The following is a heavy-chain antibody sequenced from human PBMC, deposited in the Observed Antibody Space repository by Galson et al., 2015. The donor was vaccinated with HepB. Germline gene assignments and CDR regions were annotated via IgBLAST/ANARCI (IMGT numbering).Heavy chain of an antibody. CDR1: GFTFDDYA. D-gene: IGHD6-13*01. CDR2: ISWNSGSI. V-gene: IGHV3-9*01. CDR3: AKDRRAAAGDDAFDI. J-gene: IGHJ3*02. Sequence: SLRLSCAASGFTFDDYAMHWVRQAPGKGLEWVSGISWNSGSIGYADSVKGRFTISRDNAKNSLYLQMNSLRAEDTALYYCAKDRRAAAGDDAFDIWGQGTMVTVSS.